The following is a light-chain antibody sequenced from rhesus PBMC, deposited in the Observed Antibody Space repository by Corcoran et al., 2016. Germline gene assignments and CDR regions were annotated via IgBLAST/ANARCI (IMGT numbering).Light chain of an antibody. J-gene: IGKJ1*01. CDR3: LQYNSDPPT. Sequence: DIQMTQSPSSLSASVGDTVTITCRASQSISFWLDWFQQKPGKAPKLLIYESSSLPSWVPSGFSGSGSGTNFTLTIPSLQPEDFAVYDCLQYNSDPPTFGQGTKVEIK. CDR2: ESS. CDR1: QSISFW. V-gene: IGKV1-22*01.